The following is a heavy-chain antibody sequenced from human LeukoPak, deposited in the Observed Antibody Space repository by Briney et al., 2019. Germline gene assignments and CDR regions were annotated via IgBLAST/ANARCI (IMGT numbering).Heavy chain of an antibody. Sequence: GASVKVSCKASGYTFTGYYMHWVRQAPGQGLEWMGWINPNSGGTNYAQKFQGRVTMTRDTSISTAYMELSRLRSDDTAVYYCARVPRFWSGYYTRDSGGYFDYWGQGTLVTVSS. J-gene: IGHJ4*02. V-gene: IGHV1-2*02. CDR3: ARVPRFWSGYYTRDSGGYFDY. CDR1: GYTFTGYY. CDR2: INPNSGGT. D-gene: IGHD3-3*01.